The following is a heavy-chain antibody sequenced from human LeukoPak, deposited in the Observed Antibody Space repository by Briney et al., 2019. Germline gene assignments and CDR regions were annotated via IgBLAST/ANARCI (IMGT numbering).Heavy chain of an antibody. Sequence: ASVKVSCKASGYIFAGYYMHWVRQAPGQGLGWMGWINPNSGGTNYAQKFQGRVTMTRDTSISTAYMELSRLRSDDTAVYYCARDAPDFYYDYVWGSYRFDYWGQGTLVTVSS. CDR2: INPNSGGT. V-gene: IGHV1-2*02. CDR1: GYIFAGYY. D-gene: IGHD3-16*02. J-gene: IGHJ4*02. CDR3: ARDAPDFYYDYVWGSYRFDY.